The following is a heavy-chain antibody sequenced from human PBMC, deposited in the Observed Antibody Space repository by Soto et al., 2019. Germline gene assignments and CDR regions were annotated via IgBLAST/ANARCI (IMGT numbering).Heavy chain of an antibody. Sequence: QVQLQESGPGLVKPSQTLSLTCTVSGGSISSGGYYWSWIRQHPGKGLEWIGYIYYSGSTYYNPSLTSRVTISVDTSKNQFALKLSSVTAADTAVYYCATNGDYYDTSGPKYIPHWGQGTLVTVSS. J-gene: IGHJ1*01. CDR3: ATNGDYYDTSGPKYIPH. V-gene: IGHV4-31*03. D-gene: IGHD3-22*01. CDR1: GGSISSGGYY. CDR2: IYYSGST.